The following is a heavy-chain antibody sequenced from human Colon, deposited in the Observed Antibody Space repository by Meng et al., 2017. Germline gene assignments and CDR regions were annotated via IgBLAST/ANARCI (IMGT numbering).Heavy chain of an antibody. Sequence: VQLVWVGGGLVHRGGSLRLSCEASGFTFSDFWMHWVRQAPGKGLEWVSRIIGDGSARDYADSVKGRFIISRDNAKTTVYLEMNNLRAEDTAIYYCARDLHIAAANYWGQGTLVTVSS. CDR3: ARDLHIAAANY. CDR1: GFTFSDFW. D-gene: IGHD6-13*01. CDR2: IIGDGSAR. J-gene: IGHJ4*02. V-gene: IGHV3-74*01.